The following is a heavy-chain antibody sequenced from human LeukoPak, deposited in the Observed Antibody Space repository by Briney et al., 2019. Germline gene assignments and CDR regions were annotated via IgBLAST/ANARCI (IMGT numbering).Heavy chain of an antibody. CDR2: IIPLFGTA. CDR1: GRTFSSYA. J-gene: IGHJ3*02. Sequence: ASVKVSCKASGRTFSSYAISWVRQAPGQGLEWMGGIIPLFGTANYAQKFQRRITITTHESTSTAYMALSSWRSEDTAVYYCARYPPRGAFDIWGQGTMVTVS. CDR3: ARYPPRGAFDI. V-gene: IGHV1-69*05. D-gene: IGHD3-10*01.